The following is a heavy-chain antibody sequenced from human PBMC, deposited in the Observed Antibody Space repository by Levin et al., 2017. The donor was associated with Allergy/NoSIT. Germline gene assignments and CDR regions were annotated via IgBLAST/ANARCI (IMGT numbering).Heavy chain of an antibody. CDR1: GFTFSSSD. CDR3: ARAITVDCDAFDL. V-gene: IGHV3-13*01. J-gene: IGHJ3*01. D-gene: IGHD3-9*01. CDR2: IGIAGDT. Sequence: GESLKISCAASGFTFSSSDMHWVRQVTGKGLEWVSAIGIAGDTYYADSVKGRFTISRENAKNSLYLQMNSLRVGDTAVYYCARAITVDCDAFDLWGRGTVVTVSS.